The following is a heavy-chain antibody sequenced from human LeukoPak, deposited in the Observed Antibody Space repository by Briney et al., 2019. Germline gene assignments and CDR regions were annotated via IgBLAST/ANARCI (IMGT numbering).Heavy chain of an antibody. Sequence: GESLKISCKGSGYSFSSYWIGWLRQVPGKGLEWMGVIYRGDSDIKYSPSFQGQVTISADKSISTAYLQWSSLKASDTGIYYCARGDRPYYFDYWGQGTLLTVSS. J-gene: IGHJ4*02. CDR2: IYRGDSDI. CDR1: GYSFSSYW. CDR3: ARGDRPYYFDY. V-gene: IGHV5-51*01. D-gene: IGHD6-6*01.